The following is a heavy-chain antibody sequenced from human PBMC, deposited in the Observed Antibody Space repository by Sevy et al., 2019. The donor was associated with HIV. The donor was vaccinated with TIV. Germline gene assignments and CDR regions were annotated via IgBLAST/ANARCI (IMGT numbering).Heavy chain of an antibody. J-gene: IGHJ3*02. V-gene: IGHV3-74*01. CDR2: INNDGSNT. Sequence: GGSLRLSCAASGFTFGNYWTHWVRQAPGKGLVWISRINNDGSNTNYADSVKGRFTTSRDNAKNTLYLQMSSLRAEDTAVYYCGREMISMVPGVPDAFDIWGQGTMVTVSS. CDR1: GFTFGNYW. CDR3: GREMISMVPGVPDAFDI. D-gene: IGHD3-10*01.